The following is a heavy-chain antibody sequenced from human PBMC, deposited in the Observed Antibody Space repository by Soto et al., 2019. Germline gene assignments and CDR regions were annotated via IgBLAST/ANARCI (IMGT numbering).Heavy chain of an antibody. D-gene: IGHD2-15*01. CDR2: LIGSGAST. V-gene: IGHV3-23*01. J-gene: IGHJ6*02. CDR3: ARDGGYDYFYSMDV. Sequence: EVQLLESGGGLVQPGGSLRLSCAASGFTFSNYAMNWVRQAPGKGLEWVSALIGSGASTYYADSVKGRFTISRDNSKNTLYLKMNSLRSEDTAVYYCARDGGYDYFYSMDVWGQGTTVTVSS. CDR1: GFTFSNYA.